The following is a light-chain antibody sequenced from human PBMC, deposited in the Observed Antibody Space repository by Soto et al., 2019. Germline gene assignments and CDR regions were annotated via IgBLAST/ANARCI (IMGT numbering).Light chain of an antibody. CDR1: QTISSW. Sequence: DIQMTQSPSPLSGSVGDRVTITCRASQTISSWLAWHQQKPGKAPKLLIYKASTLKSGVPSRFSGSGSGTDFTLTISRLEPEDFAVYYCQQYGSSPTFGQGTKVDIK. J-gene: IGKJ1*01. V-gene: IGKV1-5*03. CDR2: KAS. CDR3: QQYGSSPT.